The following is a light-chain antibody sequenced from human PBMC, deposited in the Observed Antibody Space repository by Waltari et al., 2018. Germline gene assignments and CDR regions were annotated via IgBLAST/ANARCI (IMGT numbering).Light chain of an antibody. CDR1: SSYVGGYNY. J-gene: IGLJ1*01. CDR3: CSYAGSYYV. V-gene: IGLV2-11*01. CDR2: DVS. Sequence: QSALTQPRSVSGSPGQSVTISCTGTSSYVGGYNYVSWYQQHPGKAPKLMVYDVSKRPSGVPERFSGSKSGNTASLTISGLQAEDEADYYCCSYAGSYYVFGTGTKVTVL.